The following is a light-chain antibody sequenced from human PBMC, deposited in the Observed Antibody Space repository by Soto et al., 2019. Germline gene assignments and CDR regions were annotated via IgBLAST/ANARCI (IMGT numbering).Light chain of an antibody. J-gene: IGKJ1*01. CDR1: QSIDSW. Sequence: DIPMTQSPSTRSASVGDRVTITCRASQSIDSWLAWYQQKPGKAPNLLIYKASSLESGVPSRFSGSGSGTEFTLTISSLQPDDFATYYCQQYNSYSSGTFGQGTKVDIK. V-gene: IGKV1-5*03. CDR3: QQYNSYSSGT. CDR2: KAS.